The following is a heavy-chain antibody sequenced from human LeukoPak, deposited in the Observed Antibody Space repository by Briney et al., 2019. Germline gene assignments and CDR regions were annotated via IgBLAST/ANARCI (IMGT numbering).Heavy chain of an antibody. CDR2: INPSGGST. CDR1: GYTFTSYY. V-gene: IGHV1-46*01. Sequence: GASVKVSCKASGYTFTSYYMHWVRQAPGQGLEWMGKINPSGGSTSYAQKFQGRVTMTRDTSTSTVYMGLSSLRSEDTAVYYCARDGNYDSSGYYFDYWGQGTLVTVSS. J-gene: IGHJ4*02. D-gene: IGHD3-22*01. CDR3: ARDGNYDSSGYYFDY.